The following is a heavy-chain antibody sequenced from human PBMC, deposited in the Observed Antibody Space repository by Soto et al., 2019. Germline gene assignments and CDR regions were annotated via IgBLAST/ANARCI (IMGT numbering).Heavy chain of an antibody. CDR1: GYTFRNYG. V-gene: IGHV1-18*01. D-gene: IGHD6-6*01. CDR3: ARDGRQFVPNSDNFDI. J-gene: IGHJ3*02. CDR2: ISAYNGNT. Sequence: QVQLVQSGAELKKPGASVKVSCKASGYTFRNYGINWVRQAPGQGLEWMGWISAYNGNTKYAQKFQGRVTLATDTPTTTAYMELGSLKSDDTAVYYCARDGRQFVPNSDNFDIWAQGTTVTVSS.